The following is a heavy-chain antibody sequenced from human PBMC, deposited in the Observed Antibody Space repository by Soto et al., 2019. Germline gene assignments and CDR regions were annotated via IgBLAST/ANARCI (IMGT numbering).Heavy chain of an antibody. Sequence: GGSLELSCAASGFTFSSYGMHWVRQAPGKGLEWVAVIWYDGSNKYYADSVKGRFTISRDNSKNTLYLQMNSLRAEDTAVYYCARLGGTTYYDFWSGYNDAFDIWGQGTMVTVSS. CDR2: IWYDGSNK. CDR3: ARLGGTTYYDFWSGYNDAFDI. CDR1: GFTFSSYG. J-gene: IGHJ3*02. D-gene: IGHD3-3*01. V-gene: IGHV3-33*01.